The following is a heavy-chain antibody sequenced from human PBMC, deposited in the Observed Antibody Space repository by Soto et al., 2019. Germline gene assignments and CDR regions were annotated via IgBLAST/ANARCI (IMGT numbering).Heavy chain of an antibody. CDR3: ARDLLRAVVPAAMGWFDP. Sequence: PSETLSLTCTVSGGSISSYYWIWIRQPAGEGLEWIGRIYTSGSTNYNPSLKSRVTMSVDTSKNQFSLKLSSVTAADTAVYYCARDLLRAVVPAAMGWFDPWGQGTRVTVSS. J-gene: IGHJ5*02. D-gene: IGHD2-2*01. CDR1: GGSISSYY. CDR2: IYTSGST. V-gene: IGHV4-4*07.